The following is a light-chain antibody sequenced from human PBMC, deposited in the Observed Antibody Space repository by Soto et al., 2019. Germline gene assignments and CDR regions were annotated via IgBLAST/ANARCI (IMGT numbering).Light chain of an antibody. CDR3: CSYAGSRSLV. CDR1: SDDVGRYAL. CDR2: EGS. V-gene: IGLV2-23*01. Sequence: QSSLTQPASVSGSPGQSITISCTGASDDVGRYALVSWYQQHPDKAPKLMIFEGSKRPSGVSNRFSGSKSGNTASLTISGLQAEDEADYYCCSYAGSRSLVFGGGTKLTVL. J-gene: IGLJ3*02.